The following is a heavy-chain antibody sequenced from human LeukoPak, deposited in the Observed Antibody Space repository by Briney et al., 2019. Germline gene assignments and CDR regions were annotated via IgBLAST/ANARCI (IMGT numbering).Heavy chain of an antibody. V-gene: IGHV4-59*01. CDR3: ARVYYGSGSPSYYYYYMDV. D-gene: IGHD3-10*01. CDR2: IYPSGST. Sequence: SETLSLTCNVSGGSIRGYYWSWIRQPPGKGLEWIGYIYPSGSTNYNPSLKSRVTISVDTSKNQFSLKLSSVTAADTAVYYCARVYYGSGSPSYYYYYMDVWGKGTTVTISS. J-gene: IGHJ6*03. CDR1: GGSIRGYY.